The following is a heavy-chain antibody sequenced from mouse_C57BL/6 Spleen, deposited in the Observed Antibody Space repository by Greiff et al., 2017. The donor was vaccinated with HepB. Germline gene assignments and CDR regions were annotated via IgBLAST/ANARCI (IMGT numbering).Heavy chain of an antibody. D-gene: IGHD2-1*01. Sequence: EVKVVESGGDLVKPGGSLKLSCAASGFTFSSYGMSWVRQTPDKRLEWVATISSGGSYTYYPDSVKGRFTISRDNAKNTLYLQMSSLKSEDTAMYYCARGGNYSYYFDYWGQGTTLTVSS. CDR2: ISSGGSYT. CDR1: GFTFSSYG. J-gene: IGHJ2*01. V-gene: IGHV5-6*01. CDR3: ARGGNYSYYFDY.